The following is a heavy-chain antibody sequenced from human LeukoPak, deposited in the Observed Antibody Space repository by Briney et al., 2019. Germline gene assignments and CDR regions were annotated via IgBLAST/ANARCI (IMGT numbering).Heavy chain of an antibody. Sequence: SVKVSCKASGGTFSSYAISWVRQAPGQGLEWMGRIIPNFGIANYAQKFQGRVTITADKSTSTAYMELSSLRSEDTAVYYCARDPNIVVVPAATDYYYGMDVWGQGTTVTVSS. V-gene: IGHV1-69*04. J-gene: IGHJ6*02. CDR2: IIPNFGIA. D-gene: IGHD2-2*01. CDR3: ARDPNIVVVPAATDYYYGMDV. CDR1: GGTFSSYA.